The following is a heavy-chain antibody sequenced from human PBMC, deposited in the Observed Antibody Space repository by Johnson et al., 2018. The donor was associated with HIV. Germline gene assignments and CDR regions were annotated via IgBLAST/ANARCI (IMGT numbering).Heavy chain of an antibody. CDR3: AKDQWYGGSYFGYRAYAFDI. Sequence: VQLVESGGGLVQPGGSLRLSCAASGFTVSSNYMSWVRQAPGKGLEWVSVIYSGGSTYYADSVKGRFTISRDNSKNTLYLQMNSLRAEDTAVYYCAKDQWYGGSYFGYRAYAFDIWGQGTMVTGSS. CDR1: GFTVSSNY. V-gene: IGHV3-66*01. CDR2: IYSGGST. J-gene: IGHJ3*02. D-gene: IGHD1-26*01.